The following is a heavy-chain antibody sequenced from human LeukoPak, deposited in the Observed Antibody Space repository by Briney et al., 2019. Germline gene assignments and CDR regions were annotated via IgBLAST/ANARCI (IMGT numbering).Heavy chain of an antibody. D-gene: IGHD1-26*01. CDR3: ARRALDP. J-gene: IGHJ5*02. V-gene: IGHV4-39*07. CDR1: GVSISSSSYY. Sequence: SETLSLTCTVSGVSISSSSYYWGWIRQPPGKGLEWIGEINHSGSTNYNPSLKSRVTISVGTSKNQFSLKLSSVTAADTAVYYCARRALDPWGQGTLVTVSS. CDR2: INHSGST.